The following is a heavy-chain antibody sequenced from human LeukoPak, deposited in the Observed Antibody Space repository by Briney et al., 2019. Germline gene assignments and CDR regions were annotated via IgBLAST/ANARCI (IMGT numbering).Heavy chain of an antibody. CDR1: GGSFSGYY. D-gene: IGHD2-2*01. V-gene: IGHV4-34*01. CDR2: INHSGST. CDR3: ARGPDIVVVPAAKHFDP. J-gene: IGHJ5*02. Sequence: SETLSLTCAVYGGSFSGYYWSWIRQPPGKGLEWIGEINHSGSTNYNPSLKSRVTISVDTSKNQFSLKLSSVTAADTAVYYCARGPDIVVVPAAKHFDPWAREPWSPSPQ.